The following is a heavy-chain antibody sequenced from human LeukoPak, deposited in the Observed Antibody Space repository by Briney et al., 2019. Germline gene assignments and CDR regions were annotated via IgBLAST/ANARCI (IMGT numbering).Heavy chain of an antibody. CDR2: ISGKGDTT. CDR3: VKDQSGGWAFAY. J-gene: IGHJ4*02. Sequence: PGGSLRLSCAASGFTFSSYSMNWVRQAPGKGLEYVSSISGKGDTTYYADSVKGTFTISRDNSKNTLYLQMSSLRPEDTAVYYCVKDQSGGWAFAYWGRGTLVTVPA. D-gene: IGHD2-15*01. CDR1: GFTFSSYS. V-gene: IGHV3-64D*09.